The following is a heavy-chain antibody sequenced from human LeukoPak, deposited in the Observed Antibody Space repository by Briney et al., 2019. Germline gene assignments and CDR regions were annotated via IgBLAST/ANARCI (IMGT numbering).Heavy chain of an antibody. D-gene: IGHD6-13*01. CDR2: IYYSGST. CDR1: GGSISSSSYY. J-gene: IGHJ5*02. CDR3: ARDISSSPGNPPFDP. Sequence: PSETLSLTCTVSGGSISSSSYYWGWIRQPPGKGLEWIGSIYYSGSTYYNPSLKSRVTISVDTSKNQFSLKLSSVTAADTAVCYCARDISSSPGNPPFDPWGQGTLVTVSS. V-gene: IGHV4-39*07.